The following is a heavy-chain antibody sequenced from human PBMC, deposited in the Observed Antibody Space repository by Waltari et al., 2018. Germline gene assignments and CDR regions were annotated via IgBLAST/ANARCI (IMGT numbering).Heavy chain of an antibody. CDR3: ARGLGGSSPFDY. V-gene: IGHV1-2*02. J-gene: IGHJ4*02. CDR1: GYSFGRYY. D-gene: IGHD3-16*01. Sequence: QVHLVQSGAEVTKSGDSVKVSCKASGYSFGRYYLYWVRQAPGKGLEWMGWINPTNGVTNYAQKFQGRVTMTRDTSINSVYMDLSRLRSDDTAVYFCARGLGGSSPFDYWGRGTLVTVSS. CDR2: INPTNGVT.